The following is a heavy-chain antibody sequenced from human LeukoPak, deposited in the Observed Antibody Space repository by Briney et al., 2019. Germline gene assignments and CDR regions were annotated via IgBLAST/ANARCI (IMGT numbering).Heavy chain of an antibody. J-gene: IGHJ4*02. CDR2: ISAYNGNT. V-gene: IGHV1-18*04. D-gene: IGHD3-10*01. CDR3: ARDYYGSGSYSLPVVY. Sequence: AAVKVSCKASGYTFTSYGISWVRQAPGQGLEWMGWISAYNGNTNYAQKLRGRVTMTTDTSTSTAYMELRSLRSGDTAVYYCARDYYGSGSYSLPVVYWGQGTLVTVSS. CDR1: GYTFTSYG.